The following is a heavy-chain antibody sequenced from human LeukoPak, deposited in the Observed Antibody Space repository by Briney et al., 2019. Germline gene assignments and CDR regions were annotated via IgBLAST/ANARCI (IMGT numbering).Heavy chain of an antibody. CDR1: GYIVTSYD. D-gene: IGHD4-17*01. CDR2: MNPNSGNT. J-gene: IGHJ4*02. V-gene: IGHV1-8*01. Sequence: ASVKVSCKASGYIVTSYDINWVRQTTGQGLEWMGWMNPNSGNTVYAQKFQGRVTMTRNTSISTAYMELSSLRSEDTAVYYCARGPGLSTATDYWGQGTLVTVSS. CDR3: ARGPGLSTATDY.